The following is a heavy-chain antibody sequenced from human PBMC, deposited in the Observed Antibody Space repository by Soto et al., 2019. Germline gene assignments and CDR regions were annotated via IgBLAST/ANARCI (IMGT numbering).Heavy chain of an antibody. J-gene: IGHJ5*02. D-gene: IGHD6-6*01. CDR1: GGSFSGYY. V-gene: IGHV4-34*01. CDR2: INPSGST. Sequence: PSETLSLTCAVYGGSFSGYYWNWIRQPPGKGLEWIGEINPSGSTNYNPSLKSRVTISVDTSKNQFSLNLNSVTAADTAVYYCARASGFSPWGQGTLVTVSS. CDR3: ARASGFSP.